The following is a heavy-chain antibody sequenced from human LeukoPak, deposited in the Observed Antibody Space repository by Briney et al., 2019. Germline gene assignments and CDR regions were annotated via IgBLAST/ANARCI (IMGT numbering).Heavy chain of an antibody. Sequence: PSETLSLTCAVYGGSFSTYYWNWIRQSPGKGLEWIGEINHTGTTIYNPSLRGRFTISVDTSKNQFSLKLSSVTAADTAVYYCARGAADWNTYYYYIDVWGKGTTVTVSS. CDR3: ARGAADWNTYYYYIDV. V-gene: IGHV4-34*01. CDR2: INHTGTT. CDR1: GGSFSTYY. D-gene: IGHD1/OR15-1a*01. J-gene: IGHJ6*03.